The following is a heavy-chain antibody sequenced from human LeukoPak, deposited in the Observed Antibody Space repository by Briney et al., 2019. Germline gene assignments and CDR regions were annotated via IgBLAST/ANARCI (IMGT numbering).Heavy chain of an antibody. Sequence: ASVRVSCTASGYTFTAYYIHWVRQAPGQGLEWMGRINPNSGGKNYAQTFQGRVTMTRDTSISTAYMELSRLRSDDTAVYYCARPWEITMSERSYNWFDSWGQGTLVTVSS. J-gene: IGHJ5*01. CDR1: GYTFTAYY. CDR2: INPNSGGK. D-gene: IGHD1-26*01. CDR3: ARPWEITMSERSYNWFDS. V-gene: IGHV1-2*02.